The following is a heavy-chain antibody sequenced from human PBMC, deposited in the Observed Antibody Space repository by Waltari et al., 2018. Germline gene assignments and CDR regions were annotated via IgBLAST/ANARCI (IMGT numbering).Heavy chain of an antibody. V-gene: IGHV3-15*01. CDR1: GFPFSKAW. J-gene: IGHJ3*01. CDR3: LFVDTALIIPDVFDL. Sequence: EVQLVESGGGVVKPGGSLRPSCSASGFPFSKAWLNWMRQAPGKGLEWVGRIKSTVDGVTTDYAAPVQGRFTISRDDSKNTLYLQMSSLRTEDTAVYYCLFVDTALIIPDVFDLWGQGTLVTVSS. CDR2: IKSTVDGVTT. D-gene: IGHD5-18*01.